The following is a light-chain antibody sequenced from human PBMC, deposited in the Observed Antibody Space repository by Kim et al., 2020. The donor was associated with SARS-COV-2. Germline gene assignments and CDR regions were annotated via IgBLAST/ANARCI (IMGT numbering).Light chain of an antibody. CDR3: VAWDDSLNGVV. Sequence: ELTQPPSASGTPGQRVTISCSGSSSNIGSNTVNWYQQLPGTAPKLLIYSNNQRPSGVPDRFSGSKSGTSASLAISGLQSEDEADYYCVAWDDSLNGVVFGGGTQLTVL. CDR2: SNN. V-gene: IGLV1-44*01. J-gene: IGLJ2*01. CDR1: SSNIGSNT.